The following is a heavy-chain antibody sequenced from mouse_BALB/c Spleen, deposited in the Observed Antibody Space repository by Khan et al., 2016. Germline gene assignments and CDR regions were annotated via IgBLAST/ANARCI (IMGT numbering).Heavy chain of an antibody. CDR3: ANADSVDSDEAWFPY. Sequence: QVQLKQSGPNLLQPSQSLSITCTVSTFSFSTYGVHWVRQSPGKGLEWLGVIWRGGSADYNAAFVSRLNLTKDSFKSQVFFKMHSLQTADTAIYSCANADSVDSDEAWFPYWSKGSLVTVSA. V-gene: IGHV2-5-1*01. CDR2: IWRGGSA. CDR1: TFSFSTYG. J-gene: IGHJ3*01. D-gene: IGHD3-3*01.